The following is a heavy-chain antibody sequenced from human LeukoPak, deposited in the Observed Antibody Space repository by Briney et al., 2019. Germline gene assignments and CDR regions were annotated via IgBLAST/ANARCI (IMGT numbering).Heavy chain of an antibody. J-gene: IGHJ1*01. CDR2: ISSSSSTI. D-gene: IGHD6-13*01. V-gene: IGHV3-48*04. CDR3: ARDNTALIAAAGPYFQH. CDR1: GFTFSSYS. Sequence: GGSLRLSCAASGFTFSSYSMNWVRQAPGKGLEWVSYISSSSSTIYYADSVKGRFTISRDNAKNSLYLQMNSLRAEDTAVYYCARDNTALIAAAGPYFQHWGQGTLVTVSS.